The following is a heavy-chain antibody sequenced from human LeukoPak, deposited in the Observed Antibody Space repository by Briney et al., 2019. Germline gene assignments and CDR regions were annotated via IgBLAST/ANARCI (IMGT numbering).Heavy chain of an antibody. CDR2: IYAGDSDT. V-gene: IGHV5-51*01. D-gene: IGHD1-26*01. J-gene: IGHJ4*02. Sequence: GGSLKISLKGPGYSLTRFWIGLVRQMPGKGLEWVGIIYAGDSDTRYSPSFQDQVTISADKSISTAYLQWSSLKASDTAMYYCARSGSGSYYEIDYWGQGTLVTVSS. CDR3: ARSGSGSYYEIDY. CDR1: GYSLTRFW.